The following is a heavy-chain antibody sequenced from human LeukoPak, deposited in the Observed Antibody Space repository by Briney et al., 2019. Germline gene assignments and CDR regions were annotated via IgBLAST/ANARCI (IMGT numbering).Heavy chain of an antibody. D-gene: IGHD3/OR15-3a*01. V-gene: IGHV4-34*01. CDR1: SESFSGYF. CDR3: ARQTGSGLFILP. J-gene: IGHJ4*02. CDR2: INYSGST. Sequence: SETLSLTCAIYSESFSGYFWSWIRQPPGKGLEWIGEINYSGSTNYNPSLKSRVTISVDTSKNQFSLKLSSVTAADTAVYYCARQTGSGLFILPGGQGTLVTVSS.